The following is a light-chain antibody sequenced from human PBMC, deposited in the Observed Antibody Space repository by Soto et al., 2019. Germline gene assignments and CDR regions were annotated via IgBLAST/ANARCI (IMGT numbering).Light chain of an antibody. Sequence: VLRLAQDTISWWSPYRDNNSCRASQSVSSTSLAWYQQKPGQAPRLLIYGASTRATGIPDRFSGSGSGTDFTISICSLQPEDVALYCCQEPCSTARTFAGGTKLDIK. CDR2: GAS. CDR3: QEPCSTART. CDR1: QSVSSTS. V-gene: IGKV3D-20*02. J-gene: IGKJ4*01.